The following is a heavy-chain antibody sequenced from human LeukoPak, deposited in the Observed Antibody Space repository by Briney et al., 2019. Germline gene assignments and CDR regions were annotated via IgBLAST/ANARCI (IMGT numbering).Heavy chain of an antibody. CDR1: GFTFSDYY. V-gene: IGHV3-23*01. CDR3: AKDKSPIAAAFGLGNFEY. J-gene: IGHJ4*02. D-gene: IGHD6-13*01. CDR2: ISGSGGST. Sequence: GGSLRLSCAASGFTFSDYYMSWIRQAPGKGLEWVSAISGSGGSTYYADSVKGRFTISRDNSKNTLYLQMNSLRAEDTAVYYCAKDKSPIAAAFGLGNFEYWGQGTLVTVSS.